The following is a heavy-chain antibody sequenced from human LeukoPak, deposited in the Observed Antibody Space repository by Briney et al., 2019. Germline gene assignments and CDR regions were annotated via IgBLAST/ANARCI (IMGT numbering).Heavy chain of an antibody. CDR2: ISGSGGST. V-gene: IGHV3-23*01. J-gene: IGHJ3*02. Sequence: QPGGSLRLSCAASGLTFSIYAMSWVRQAPGKGLEWVSAISGSGGSTYYADSVKGRFTISRDNSKNTLYLQMNSLRAEDTAVYYCANSAGLGESGAFDIWGQGTMVTVSS. CDR3: ANSAGLGESGAFDI. CDR1: GLTFSIYA. D-gene: IGHD1-26*01.